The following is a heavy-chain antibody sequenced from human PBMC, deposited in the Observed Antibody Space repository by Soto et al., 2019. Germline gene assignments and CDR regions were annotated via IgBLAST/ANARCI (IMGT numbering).Heavy chain of an antibody. CDR3: ARRGPPAYCTNGVCHGDRHFDY. D-gene: IGHD2-8*01. Sequence: ASVKVSCKASGYTFTSYAMHWVRQAPGQRLEWMGWINAGNGNTKYSQKFQGRVTITRDTSASTAYMELSSLRSEDTAVYYCARRGPPAYCTNGVCHGDRHFDYWGQGTLVTVSS. V-gene: IGHV1-3*01. CDR1: GYTFTSYA. CDR2: INAGNGNT. J-gene: IGHJ4*02.